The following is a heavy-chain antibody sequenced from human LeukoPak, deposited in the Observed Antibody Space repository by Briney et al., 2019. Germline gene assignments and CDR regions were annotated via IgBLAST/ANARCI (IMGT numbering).Heavy chain of an antibody. D-gene: IGHD3-10*01. J-gene: IGHJ4*02. CDR2: INPNSGGT. Sequence: GASVKVSCKASGYTFTGYYMHWVRQAPGQGLEWMGWINPNSGGTNYAQKFQGRVTMTRDTSISTAYMELSRLRSDDTAVYYCARVQPRTLITMVRGVHEEIDYWGQGTLVTVSS. CDR3: ARVQPRTLITMVRGVHEEIDY. CDR1: GYTFTGYY. V-gene: IGHV1-2*02.